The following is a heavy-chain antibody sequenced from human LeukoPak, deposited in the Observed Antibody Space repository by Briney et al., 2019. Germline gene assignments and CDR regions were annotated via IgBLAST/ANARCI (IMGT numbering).Heavy chain of an antibody. D-gene: IGHD3-3*01. J-gene: IGHJ4*02. V-gene: IGHV3-30-3*01. CDR2: ISYDGSNK. CDR3: ARDPRPTYYDFWSGYCDY. CDR1: GFTFSNYA. Sequence: GGSLRLSCAASGFTFSNYAMHWVRQAPGKGLEWVAIISYDGSNKYYADSVKGRFTISRDNSKNTLYLQMNSLRTEDTAVYYCARDPRPTYYDFWSGYCDYWGQGTLVTVSS.